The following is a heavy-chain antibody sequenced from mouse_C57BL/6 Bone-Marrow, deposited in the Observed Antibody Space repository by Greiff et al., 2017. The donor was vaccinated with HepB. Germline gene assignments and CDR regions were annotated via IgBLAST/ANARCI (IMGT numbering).Heavy chain of an antibody. Sequence: EVMLVESGGGLVQPKGSLKLSCAASGFSFNTYAMNWVRQAPGKGLEWVARIRSKSNNYATYYADSVKDRFTISRDDSESMLYLQMNNLKTEDTAMYYCVRPYYYGSGYFDVWGTGTTVTVSS. V-gene: IGHV10-1*01. CDR2: IRSKSNNYAT. CDR3: VRPYYYGSGYFDV. CDR1: GFSFNTYA. J-gene: IGHJ1*03. D-gene: IGHD1-1*01.